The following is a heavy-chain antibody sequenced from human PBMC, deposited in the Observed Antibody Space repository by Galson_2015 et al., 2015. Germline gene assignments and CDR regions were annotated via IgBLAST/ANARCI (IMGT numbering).Heavy chain of an antibody. CDR1: GYTFTSYG. Sequence: SVKVSCKASGYTFTSYGISWVRQAPVQGLEWMGWISAYNGNTNYAQKLQGRVTMTTDTSTSTAYMELRSLRSDDTAVYYCARDGGDTAMADYYYYYYMDVWGKGTTVTVSS. CDR3: ARDGGDTAMADYYYYYYMDV. V-gene: IGHV1-18*01. D-gene: IGHD5-18*01. J-gene: IGHJ6*03. CDR2: ISAYNGNT.